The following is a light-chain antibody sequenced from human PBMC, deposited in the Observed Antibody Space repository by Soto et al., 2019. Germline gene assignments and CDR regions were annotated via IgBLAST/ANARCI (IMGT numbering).Light chain of an antibody. CDR3: QQYASSPT. CDR2: GAS. J-gene: IGKJ4*01. CDR1: QSVSSSY. V-gene: IGKV3-20*01. Sequence: EIVLTQSPGTLSLSPGERATLSCRASQSVSSSYLAWYQQKPGQAPRLLIYGASSRATGIPDGFSGSGSGTDFTLTISRLEPEDFAVYYCQQYASSPTFGGGTKVDIK.